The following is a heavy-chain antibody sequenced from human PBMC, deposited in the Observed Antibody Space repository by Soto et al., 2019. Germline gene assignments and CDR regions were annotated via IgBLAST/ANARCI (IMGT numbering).Heavy chain of an antibody. J-gene: IGHJ4*02. D-gene: IGHD3-16*01. Sequence: PGESLKISCKVSGYTFTSYWIGWVRQMPGKGLEWMGIVYPGDSDTRYSPSFQGQVTISADRSIFTAYLQWSGLKASDSAMYYCARQSGYDYGNFDYWGQGTLVTVSS. CDR2: VYPGDSDT. V-gene: IGHV5-51*01. CDR3: ARQSGYDYGNFDY. CDR1: GYTFTSYW.